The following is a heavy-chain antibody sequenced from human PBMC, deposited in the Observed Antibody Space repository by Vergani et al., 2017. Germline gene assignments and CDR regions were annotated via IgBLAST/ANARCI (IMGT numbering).Heavy chain of an antibody. J-gene: IGHJ5*02. CDR2: IIPIFGIA. V-gene: IGHV1-69*17. Sequence: QVQLVQSGAEVKKPGSSVKVSCKASGGTFSSYAISWVRQAPGQGLEWLGGIIPIFGIANYAQKFQGSVTITADKSTSTAYMELSSLSSEDTAVYYCARGVTGTTGPEWFDPGGEGTLVTVSS. D-gene: IGHD4-17*01. CDR1: GGTFSSYA. CDR3: ARGVTGTTGPEWFDP.